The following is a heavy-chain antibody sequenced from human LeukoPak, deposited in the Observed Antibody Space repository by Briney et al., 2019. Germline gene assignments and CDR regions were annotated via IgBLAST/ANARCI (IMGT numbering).Heavy chain of an antibody. Sequence: GGSLRLSCAASGFTFSSYEMHWVRQAPGKGLEWVSYISSGGSAIYYADSVKGRFTISRDNAKNSLYLQMNSLRAEDTAVYYCARADGSGSYYNSWFDPWGQGTLVTVSS. V-gene: IGHV3-48*03. CDR1: GFTFSSYE. D-gene: IGHD3-10*01. CDR3: ARADGSGSYYNSWFDP. CDR2: ISSGGSAI. J-gene: IGHJ5*02.